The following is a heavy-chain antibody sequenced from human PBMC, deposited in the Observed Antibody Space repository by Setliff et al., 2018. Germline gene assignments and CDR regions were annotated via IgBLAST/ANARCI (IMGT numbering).Heavy chain of an antibody. CDR3: ARPEYGSGTPPYY. CDR2: IFPGNSAT. J-gene: IGHJ4*02. V-gene: IGHV5-51*01. Sequence: PGESLKISCKTSGYTFTDYWIGWVRQMPGKGLEWMGIIFPGNSATKYSPSFQGQVTMSADKSISTAYLQWSSLKASDTAIYYCARPEYGSGTPPYYWGQGTLVTVSS. CDR1: GYTFTDYW. D-gene: IGHD3-10*01.